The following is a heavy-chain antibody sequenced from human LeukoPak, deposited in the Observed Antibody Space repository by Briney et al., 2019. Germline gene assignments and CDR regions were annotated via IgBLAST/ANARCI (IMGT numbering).Heavy chain of an antibody. V-gene: IGHV3-7*01. CDR2: INQDGGKK. CDR1: GFNFSSYW. J-gene: IGHJ4*02. CDR3: ARGGAPDN. D-gene: IGHD1-26*01. Sequence: GGSLRLSCAASGFNFSSYWMSWVRQAPGKGLEWVANINQDGGKKYYVDSVRGRFAISRDNAENSVYLQMNSLRAEDTALYYCARGGAPDNWGQGTLVTVSS.